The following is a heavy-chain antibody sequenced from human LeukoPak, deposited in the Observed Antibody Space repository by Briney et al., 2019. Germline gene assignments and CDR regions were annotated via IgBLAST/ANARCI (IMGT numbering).Heavy chain of an antibody. CDR1: GGSFRAYY. CDR3: VSSRRYSVVWRWFFGY. Sequence: SETLSLTCVVYGGSFRAYYWSWIRQPPGKGLEWIGEINESGGTNYNPSLKSRLTMSVDTSKNQFSLKLSSVTAADTAVYYCVSSRRYSVVWRWFFGYWGQGTLVTVSS. V-gene: IGHV4-34*01. J-gene: IGHJ4*02. D-gene: IGHD5-18*01. CDR2: INESGGT.